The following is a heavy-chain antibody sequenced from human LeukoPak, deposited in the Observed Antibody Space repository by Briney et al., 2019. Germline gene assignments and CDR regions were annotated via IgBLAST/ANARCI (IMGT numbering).Heavy chain of an antibody. J-gene: IGHJ5*02. CDR3: AREGPSYYYDSSGYYRWFDP. Sequence: SVKVSCKASGYTFTSYDINWVRQAPGQGLEWMGGIIPIFGTANYAQKFQGRVTITADESTSTAYMELSSLRSEDTAVYYCAREGPSYYYDSSGYYRWFDPWGQGTLVTVSS. D-gene: IGHD3-22*01. V-gene: IGHV1-69*13. CDR1: GYTFTSYD. CDR2: IIPIFGTA.